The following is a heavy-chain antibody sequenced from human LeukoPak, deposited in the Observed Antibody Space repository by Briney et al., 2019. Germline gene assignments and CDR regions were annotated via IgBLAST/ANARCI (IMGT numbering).Heavy chain of an antibody. J-gene: IGHJ4*02. D-gene: IGHD3-22*01. CDR3: ARDRRDSSGYHSDY. V-gene: IGHV4-34*01. CDR1: GGSFSGYY. Sequence: TPSETLSLTCAVYGGSFSGYYWSWIRQPPGKGLEWIGEINHSGSTNYNPSLKSRVTISVDTSKNQFSLKLSSVTAADTAVYYCARDRRDSSGYHSDYWGQGTLVTVSS. CDR2: INHSGST.